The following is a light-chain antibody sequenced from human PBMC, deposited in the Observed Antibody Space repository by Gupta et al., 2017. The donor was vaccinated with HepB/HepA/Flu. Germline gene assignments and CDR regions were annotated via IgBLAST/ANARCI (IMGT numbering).Light chain of an antibody. V-gene: IGLV1-40*01. Sequence: QSVLTQPPSVSGAPGQRVTISCTGSSSNIGAGYDLHWYQHLPGTAPNLLIYGNNDRPSGVPDRFSGSKSGTSASLAITGLQAEDEADYFCQSYDTSLSGFYVFGTGTKVTVL. CDR1: SSNIGAGYD. J-gene: IGLJ1*01. CDR3: QSYDTSLSGFYV. CDR2: GNN.